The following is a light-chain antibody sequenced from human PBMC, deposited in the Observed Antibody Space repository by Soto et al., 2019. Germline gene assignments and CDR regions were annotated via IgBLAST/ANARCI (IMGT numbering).Light chain of an antibody. CDR1: QGISSY. CDR3: QQYYSYPQT. CDR2: AAS. V-gene: IGKV1-8*01. J-gene: IGKJ1*01. Sequence: AIRMTQSPSSLSASTGDRVTITCRASQGISSYLAWYQQKPGKAPKLLIYAASTLQSGVPSRFSGSGSGIDFTLTISCLQSEDFATYYCQQYYSYPQTFGQGTKVDI.